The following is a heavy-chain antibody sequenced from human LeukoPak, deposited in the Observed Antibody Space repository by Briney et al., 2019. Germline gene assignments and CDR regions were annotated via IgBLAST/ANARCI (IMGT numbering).Heavy chain of an antibody. CDR2: IIPNFGTA. V-gene: IGHV1-69*05. CDR1: GGTFSSYA. J-gene: IGHJ3*02. Sequence: ASVKVSCKASGGTFSSYAISSVRQAPGQGLEGMGRIIPNFGTATYAEKFQGRVTITTDESTSKAYMELSRLRSEYTGVYYCARVGGIERWLQLGAFDIWGQGTMVTVSS. D-gene: IGHD5-24*01. CDR3: ARVGGIERWLQLGAFDI.